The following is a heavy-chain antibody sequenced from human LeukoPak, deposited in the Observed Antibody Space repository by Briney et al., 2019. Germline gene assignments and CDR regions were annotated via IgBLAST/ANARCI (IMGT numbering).Heavy chain of an antibody. V-gene: IGHV1-8*01. CDR1: GYTFTSYD. CDR2: MNPNSGNT. D-gene: IGHD6-19*01. CDR3: ARGANKGSGWSDAFDI. Sequence: ASVKVSCKASGYTFTSYDINWVRQATGQGLEWMGWMNPNSGNTGYAQKFQGRVTMTRNTSISTAYMELSSLRSEDTAVYYCARGANKGSGWSDAFDIWGQGTMVTVSS. J-gene: IGHJ3*02.